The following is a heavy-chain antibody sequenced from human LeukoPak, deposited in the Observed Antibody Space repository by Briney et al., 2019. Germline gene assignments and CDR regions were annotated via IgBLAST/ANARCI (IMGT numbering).Heavy chain of an antibody. D-gene: IGHD6-19*01. J-gene: IGHJ4*02. CDR2: ISTYNGNS. CDR3: AIGIAVAGTVGYFDY. CDR1: GYTFTSYG. V-gene: IGHV1-18*04. Sequence: ASVKVSCKASGYTFTSYGISWVRQAPGQGLEWMGWISTYNGNSDYAQKLQGRLTMTTDTSTSTAYMELRSLRSDDTAVYYCAIGIAVAGTVGYFDYWGQGTLVTVSS.